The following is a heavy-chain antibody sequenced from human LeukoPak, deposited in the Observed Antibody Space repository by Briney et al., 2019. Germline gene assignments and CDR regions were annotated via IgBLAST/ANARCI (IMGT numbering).Heavy chain of an antibody. Sequence: GRINPNSGGTNYAQKFQGRVTMTRDTSISTAYMELSRLRSDDTAVYYCARADYYGSGSYNYWGQGTLVTVSS. CDR2: INPNSGGT. CDR3: ARADYYGSGSYNY. J-gene: IGHJ4*02. D-gene: IGHD3-10*01. V-gene: IGHV1-2*06.